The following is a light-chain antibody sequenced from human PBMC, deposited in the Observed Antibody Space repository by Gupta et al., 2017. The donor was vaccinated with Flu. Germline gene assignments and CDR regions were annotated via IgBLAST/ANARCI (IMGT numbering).Light chain of an antibody. Sequence: DSGGNEFDWLDRQNPKQARSHLVYELNRRPAGIPDRFSASTAGNTAALTISEPQAEDGADYYCHTRNSSSNLVFGGGTKLTVL. CDR3: HTRNSSSNLV. J-gene: IGLJ2*01. CDR2: ELN. CDR1: DSGGNEF. V-gene: IGLV2-14*01.